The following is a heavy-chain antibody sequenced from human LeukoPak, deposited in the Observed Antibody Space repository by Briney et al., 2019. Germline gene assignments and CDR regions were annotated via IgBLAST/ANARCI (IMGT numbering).Heavy chain of an antibody. Sequence: GGSLRLSCVASGFTFSSNWMSWVRQAPGKGLEWVASIKQDGSEKYYLDSVKGRFTISRDNGKNSLYLQMNSLRAEDTAVYYCARGLDGYNLRYWGQGTLVTVSS. J-gene: IGHJ4*02. CDR3: ARGLDGYNLRY. CDR2: IKQDGSEK. CDR1: GFTFSSNW. V-gene: IGHV3-7*01. D-gene: IGHD5-24*01.